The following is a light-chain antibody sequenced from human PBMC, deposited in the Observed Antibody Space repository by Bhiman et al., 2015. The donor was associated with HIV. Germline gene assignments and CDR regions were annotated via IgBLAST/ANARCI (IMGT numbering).Light chain of an antibody. V-gene: IGLV2-14*03. CDR1: SSDVGGYNY. CDR2: DVT. J-gene: IGLJ2*01. CDR3: SSYTSSTGA. Sequence: QSALTQPASVSGSPGQSITISCTGTSSDVGGYNYVSWYQQHPGKAPRLIIYDVTKRPSGVSNRFSGSKSGNTASLTISGLQAEDEADYYCSSYTSSTGAFGGGTKLTVL.